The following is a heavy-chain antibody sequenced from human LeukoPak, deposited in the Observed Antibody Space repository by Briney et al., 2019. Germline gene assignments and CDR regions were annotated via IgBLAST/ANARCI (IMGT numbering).Heavy chain of an antibody. Sequence: ASVKVSCKASGYTFTSYAMNWVRQAPGQGLEWMGWTNTNTGNPTYAQGFTGRFVFSLDTSVSTAYLQISSLKAEDTAVYYCAREDSVYYDILTGYSQGFDYWGQGTLVTVSS. D-gene: IGHD3-9*01. CDR3: AREDSVYYDILTGYSQGFDY. CDR1: GYTFTSYA. CDR2: TNTNTGNP. V-gene: IGHV7-4-1*02. J-gene: IGHJ4*02.